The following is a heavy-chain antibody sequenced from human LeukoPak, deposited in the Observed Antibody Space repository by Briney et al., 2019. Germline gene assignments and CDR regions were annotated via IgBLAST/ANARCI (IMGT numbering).Heavy chain of an antibody. Sequence: SETLSLTCTVSGGSISSYYWSWIRQPPGKGLEWIGYIYYSGSTNYNPSLKSRVTISADTSKNQFSLKLSSVTAADTAVYYCARSQFGGPQSGFDYWGQGTLVTVSS. D-gene: IGHD3-10*01. V-gene: IGHV4-59*01. CDR1: GGSISSYY. J-gene: IGHJ4*02. CDR2: IYYSGST. CDR3: ARSQFGGPQSGFDY.